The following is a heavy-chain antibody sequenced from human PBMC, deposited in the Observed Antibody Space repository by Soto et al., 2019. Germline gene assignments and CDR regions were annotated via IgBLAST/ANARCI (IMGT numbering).Heavy chain of an antibody. D-gene: IGHD4-17*01. CDR2: GSYSGTT. J-gene: IGHJ4*02. CDR1: GGSVSSGSFY. Sequence: SETLSRTCTVSGGSVSSGSFYWAWIRQPPGKGLEWIGFGSYSGTTNYKPSLKSRVTISVDTSRSQISLKVSSLTAADTAVYYCARGATVTQYDYWGQGTLVTVSS. CDR3: ARGATVTQYDY. V-gene: IGHV4-61*01.